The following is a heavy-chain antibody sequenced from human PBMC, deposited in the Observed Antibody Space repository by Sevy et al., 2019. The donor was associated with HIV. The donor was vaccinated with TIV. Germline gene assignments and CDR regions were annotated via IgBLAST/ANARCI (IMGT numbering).Heavy chain of an antibody. CDR2: ISGSGGST. V-gene: IGHV3-23*01. CDR1: GFTFSSYA. Sequence: GGSLRLSCAAYGFTFSSYAMSWVRQAPGKGLEWVSAISGSGGSTYYADSVKGRFTISRDNSKNTLYLQMNSLRAEDTAVYYCAKAPRSGSFYYFDYWGQGTLVTVSS. CDR3: AKAPRSGSFYYFDY. D-gene: IGHD6-13*01. J-gene: IGHJ4*02.